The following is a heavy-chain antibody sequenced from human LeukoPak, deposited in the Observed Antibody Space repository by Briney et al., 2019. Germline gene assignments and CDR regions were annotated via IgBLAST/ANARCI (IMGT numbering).Heavy chain of an antibody. CDR1: GFTFSSYS. V-gene: IGHV3-30*05. CDR2: ISYDGSNK. CDR3: ARDVWYYMDV. Sequence: GGSLRLSCAASGFTFSSYSMNWVRQAPGKGLEWVAVISYDGSNKHHADSVKGRFTISRDNSKNTLYLQMNSLRAGDTAVYYCARDVWYYMDVWGKGTTVAVSS. J-gene: IGHJ6*03. D-gene: IGHD2-21*01.